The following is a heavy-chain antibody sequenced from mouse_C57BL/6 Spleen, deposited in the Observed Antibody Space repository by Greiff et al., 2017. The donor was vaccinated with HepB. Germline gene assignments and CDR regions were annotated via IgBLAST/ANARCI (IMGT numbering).Heavy chain of an antibody. Sequence: QVQLQQSGAELVRPGASVKLSCKASGYTFTDYYINWVKQRPGQGLEWIARIYPGSGNTYYNEKFKGKATLTAEKSSSTAYMQLSSLTSEDSAVYFCARGDYYGSRGASMDYWGQGTSVTVSS. D-gene: IGHD1-1*01. CDR2: IYPGSGNT. J-gene: IGHJ4*01. CDR3: ARGDYYGSRGASMDY. V-gene: IGHV1-76*01. CDR1: GYTFTDYY.